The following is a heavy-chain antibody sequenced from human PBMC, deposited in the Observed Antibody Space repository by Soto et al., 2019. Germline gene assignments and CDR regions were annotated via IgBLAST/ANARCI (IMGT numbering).Heavy chain of an antibody. CDR1: GGSISSYY. J-gene: IGHJ6*02. D-gene: IGHD1-7*01. CDR2: IYYSGST. CDR3: ARVLLTSNNWNWGYGMDV. V-gene: IGHV4-59*01. Sequence: LTCTVSGGSISSYYWSWIRQPPGKGLEWIGYIYYSGSTNYNPPLKSRVTISVDTSKNQFSLKLSSVTAADTAVYYCARVLLTSNNWNWGYGMDVWGQGTTVTVSS.